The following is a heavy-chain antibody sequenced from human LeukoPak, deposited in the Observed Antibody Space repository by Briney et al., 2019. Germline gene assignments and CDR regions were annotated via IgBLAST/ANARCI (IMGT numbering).Heavy chain of an antibody. CDR3: AREGGYDGTFDY. J-gene: IGHJ4*02. V-gene: IGHV4-34*01. D-gene: IGHD5-12*01. Sequence: PSETLSLTCAVYGGSFSGYYWSWIRQPPGKGLEWIGSIYYSGSTYYNPSLKSRVTISVDTSKNQFSLKLSSVTAADTAVYYCAREGGYDGTFDYWGQGTLVTVSS. CDR1: GGSFSGYY. CDR2: IYYSGST.